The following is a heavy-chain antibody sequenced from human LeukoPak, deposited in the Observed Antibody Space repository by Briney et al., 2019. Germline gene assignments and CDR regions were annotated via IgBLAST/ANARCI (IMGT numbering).Heavy chain of an antibody. CDR1: GGTFSSYA. Sequence: GASAKVSCKASGGTFSSYAISWVRQAPGQGLEWMGGIIPIFGTANYAQKFQGRVTITTDESTSTAYMELSSLRSEDTAVYYCARGASPTDAFDIWGQGTMVTVSS. V-gene: IGHV1-69*05. CDR3: ARGASPTDAFDI. J-gene: IGHJ3*02. CDR2: IIPIFGTA.